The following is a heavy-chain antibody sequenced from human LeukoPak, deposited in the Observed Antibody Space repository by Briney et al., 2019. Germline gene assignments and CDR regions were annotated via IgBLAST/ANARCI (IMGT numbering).Heavy chain of an antibody. CDR1: GFTFSSYA. CDR2: ISGIGGST. CDR3: ATRGVIVVVTAIRDY. Sequence: GGSLRLSCAASGFTFSSYAMSWVRQGPGKGLEWVSAISGIGGSTYYADSVKGRFTISRDNSKNTLYLQMNSLRAEDTAVYYCATRGVIVVVTAIRDYWGQGTLVTVSS. J-gene: IGHJ4*02. V-gene: IGHV3-23*01. D-gene: IGHD2-21*02.